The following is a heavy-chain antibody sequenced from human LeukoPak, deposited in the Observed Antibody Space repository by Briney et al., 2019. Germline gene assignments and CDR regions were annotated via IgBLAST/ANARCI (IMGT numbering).Heavy chain of an antibody. V-gene: IGHV4-39*01. D-gene: IGHD6-19*01. CDR1: GGSISNVGYY. CDR3: GTLKTSGWYFDY. Sequence: SETLSLTCTVSGGSISNVGYYWAWIRQPPGKGLEWIGSIYYSGSTNYNPSLKSRLTISVDTSKNQFSLKLSSVTAADAAVYYCGTLKTSGWYFDYWGQGTLVTVSS. J-gene: IGHJ4*02. CDR2: IYYSGST.